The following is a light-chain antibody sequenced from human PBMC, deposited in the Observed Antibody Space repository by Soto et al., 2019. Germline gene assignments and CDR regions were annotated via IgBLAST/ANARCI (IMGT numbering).Light chain of an antibody. Sequence: EIVMTQSPATLSVSPGERATLSCRASQSVSGNLAWYQQKPGQAPRLLIYGASTRATGIPATFSGSGSGTDFTLTMSRLQSEDFAAYCCQQYNNWPPFTFGPGTNVDIK. CDR1: QSVSGN. V-gene: IGKV3-15*01. CDR2: GAS. CDR3: QQYNNWPPFT. J-gene: IGKJ3*01.